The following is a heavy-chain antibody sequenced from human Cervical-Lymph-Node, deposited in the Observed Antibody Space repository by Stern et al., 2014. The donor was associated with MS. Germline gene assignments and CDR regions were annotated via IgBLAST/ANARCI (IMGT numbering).Heavy chain of an antibody. V-gene: IGHV3-30*18. J-gene: IGHJ4*02. Sequence: QLVQSGGGVVQPGRSLRLSCAASGFTFSNYGMHWVPQAPGKGLEWVAVIPYEGSTKYYVDSVKGRFTISRDDSKNTLYLQMNSLRAEDTAVYYCAKERRPNGESYTHLDYWGQGTLVTVSS. CDR1: GFTFSNYG. D-gene: IGHD2-8*01. CDR3: AKERRPNGESYTHLDY. CDR2: IPYEGSTK.